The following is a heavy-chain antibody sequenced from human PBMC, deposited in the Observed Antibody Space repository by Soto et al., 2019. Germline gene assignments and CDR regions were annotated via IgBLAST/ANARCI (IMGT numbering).Heavy chain of an antibody. CDR1: GGTFSSYT. CDR3: ASDGYYYYYGMDV. V-gene: IGHV1-69*02. Sequence: QVQLVQSGAEVKKPGSSVKVSCKASGGTFSSYTISWVRQAPGQGLEWMGRIIPILGIANYAQKFQGRVTITADKSTSTAYVELSSLRSEDTAVYYCASDGYYYYYGMDVWGQGTTVTVSS. J-gene: IGHJ6*02. CDR2: IIPILGIA.